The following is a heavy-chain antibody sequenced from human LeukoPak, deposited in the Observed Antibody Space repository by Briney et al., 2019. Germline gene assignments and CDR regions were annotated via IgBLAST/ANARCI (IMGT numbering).Heavy chain of an antibody. V-gene: IGHV1-2*02. CDR3: VRELSGGTFDY. Sequence: ASVKVSCKASGYTFTGYSVHWVRQAPGQGLEWMGWITNSGATHYAQKFQGRVTLTRDTSIITAYMELSGLRPDDTAVYYCVRELSGGTFDYWGQGTLVTVSS. D-gene: IGHD1-1*01. J-gene: IGHJ4*02. CDR2: ITNSGAT. CDR1: GYTFTGYS.